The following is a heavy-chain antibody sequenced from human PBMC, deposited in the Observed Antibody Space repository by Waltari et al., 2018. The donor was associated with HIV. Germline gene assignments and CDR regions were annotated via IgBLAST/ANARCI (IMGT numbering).Heavy chain of an antibody. Sequence: QVQLVQSGAEVKKPGSSVKVSCTPSGAPFRAYAISWVRQAPGQGLEWMGGIITILGSTNYAHKFQGRVTITADESTSTAYMELRSLRSEDTAVYYCARGDSGDYVAYGMDVWGQGTTVTVSS. CDR1: GAPFRAYA. CDR3: ARGDSGDYVAYGMDV. CDR2: IITILGST. J-gene: IGHJ6*02. D-gene: IGHD4-17*01. V-gene: IGHV1-69*01.